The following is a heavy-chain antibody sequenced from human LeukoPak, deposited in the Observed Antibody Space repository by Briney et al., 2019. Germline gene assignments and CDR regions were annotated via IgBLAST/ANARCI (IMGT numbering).Heavy chain of an antibody. Sequence: PGGSLRLSCAASGFTFGKSWIHWVRHAPGKGLVWVSHINRDGSSTNYADSVKGRFTISRDNAKNTLSLQMNSLRAEDTVVYYCARDYQYGLDVWGQGTTVTVSS. V-gene: IGHV3-74*01. J-gene: IGHJ6*02. CDR2: INRDGSST. CDR3: ARDYQYGLDV. CDR1: GFTFGKSW.